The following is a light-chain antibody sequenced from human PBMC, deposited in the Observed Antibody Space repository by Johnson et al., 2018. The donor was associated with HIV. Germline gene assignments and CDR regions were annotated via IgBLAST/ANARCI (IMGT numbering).Light chain of an antibody. CDR3: GTWDSSLILYV. CDR1: SFNIGINF. CDR2: ESN. Sequence: QSVLTQPPSVSAAPGQRVTISCSGSSFNIGINFVSWYQQVPGTAPKLLICESNKRPSGIPDRFSGSKSGTSATLGITGLRTGDEADYYCGTWDSSLILYVFGTGTKVTVL. J-gene: IGLJ1*01. V-gene: IGLV1-51*02.